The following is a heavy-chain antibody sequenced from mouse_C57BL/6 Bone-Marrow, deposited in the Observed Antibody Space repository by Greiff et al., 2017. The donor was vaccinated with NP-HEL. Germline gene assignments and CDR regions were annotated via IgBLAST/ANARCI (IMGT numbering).Heavy chain of an antibody. CDR3: ARHYYGSSYLFAY. Sequence: EVKVEESGGDLVQPGGSLKLSCAASGFPFSSYGMSWVRQTPDKRLEWVATISSGGSSTYYPASVKGRFTISRDTAKNTLYLQMSSLKSEDTAMYYCARHYYGSSYLFAYWGQGTLVTVSA. CDR1: GFPFSSYG. CDR2: ISSGGSST. J-gene: IGHJ3*01. D-gene: IGHD1-1*01. V-gene: IGHV5-6*02.